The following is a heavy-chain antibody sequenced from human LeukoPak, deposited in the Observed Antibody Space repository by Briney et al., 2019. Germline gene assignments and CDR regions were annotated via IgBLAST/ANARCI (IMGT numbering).Heavy chain of an antibody. D-gene: IGHD3-22*01. CDR3: ARRYYYDSSGSQSSPIDY. V-gene: IGHV4-34*01. CDR1: GGSLSCYY. Sequence: SETLSLTCAVYGGSLSCYYWGWIRQPPGKGLEWIGEINHSGSTNYNPSLKSRVTISVDTPKNQFSLKLSSVTAADTAVYYCARRYYYDSSGSQSSPIDYWGQGTLVTVSS. J-gene: IGHJ4*02. CDR2: INHSGST.